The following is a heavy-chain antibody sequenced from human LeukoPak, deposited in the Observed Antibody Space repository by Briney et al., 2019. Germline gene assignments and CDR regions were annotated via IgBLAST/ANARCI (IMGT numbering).Heavy chain of an antibody. Sequence: PGGSLRPSCAASGFIFSNYGMNWVRQAPGKGLEWVAAISASGSATSYADSVRGRFTISRDNSKSTTYLQMNSLRAEDTAVFYCAKDLYLRDFRSGYFDYWGQGIPVTVSS. D-gene: IGHD3-3*01. J-gene: IGHJ4*02. CDR3: AKDLYLRDFRSGYFDY. CDR2: ISASGSAT. V-gene: IGHV3-23*01. CDR1: GFIFSNYG.